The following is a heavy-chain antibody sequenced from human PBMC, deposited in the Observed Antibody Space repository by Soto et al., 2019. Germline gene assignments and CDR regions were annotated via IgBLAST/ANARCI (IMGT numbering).Heavy chain of an antibody. V-gene: IGHV4-61*01. D-gene: IGHD5-18*01. CDR3: ARDRPNRGYSYGPYGMDV. CDR2: IYYSGST. Sequence: SETLSLTCTVSGGSVSSGSYYWSWIRQPPGKGLEWIGYIYYSGSTNYNPSLKSRVTISVDTSKNQFSLKLSSVTAADTAVYYCARDRPNRGYSYGPYGMDVWGQGTTVTVYS. J-gene: IGHJ6*02. CDR1: GGSVSSGSYY.